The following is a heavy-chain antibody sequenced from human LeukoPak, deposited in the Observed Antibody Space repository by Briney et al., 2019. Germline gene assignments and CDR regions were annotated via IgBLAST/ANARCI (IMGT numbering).Heavy chain of an antibody. CDR1: GYTLTNYA. CDR3: AIEQHLVIHY. Sequence: ASVKVSCTASGYTLTNYAMHWVRQAPGQRLEWMGWINAGNGNTKYSQKLQGRVTITRDTSASTAYMELSSLTSEDTAVYYCAIEQHLVIHYWGQGTLVTVSS. J-gene: IGHJ4*02. CDR2: INAGNGNT. D-gene: IGHD6-13*01. V-gene: IGHV1-3*01.